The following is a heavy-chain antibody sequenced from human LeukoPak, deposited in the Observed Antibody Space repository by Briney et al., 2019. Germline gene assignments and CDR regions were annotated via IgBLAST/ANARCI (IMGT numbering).Heavy chain of an antibody. Sequence: SETLSLTCDVYGGSFSGYYWSWIRQPPGKGLEWIGEINHSGSTNYRPSLKSRVTISVDTSKKQFSLKLSSVTAADTAVYYCARAVQLERPPPLIGYYYMDVWGKGTTVTVSS. CDR2: INHSGST. V-gene: IGHV4-34*01. J-gene: IGHJ6*03. CDR1: GGSFSGYY. D-gene: IGHD1-1*01. CDR3: ARAVQLERPPPLIGYYYMDV.